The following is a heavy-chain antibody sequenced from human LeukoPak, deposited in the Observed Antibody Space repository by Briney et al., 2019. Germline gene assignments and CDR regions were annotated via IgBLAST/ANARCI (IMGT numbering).Heavy chain of an antibody. D-gene: IGHD3-22*01. CDR1: GFTFSSYL. CDR2: IKQDGSEK. Sequence: PGGSLRLSCAASGFTFSSYLMSWARQAPGKGLEWVANIKQDGSEKYYVDSVKGRFTISRDNAKNSLYLQMNSLRAEDTALYYCARDPNYYDSSGYYSEKGAYWGQGTLVTVSS. CDR3: ARDPNYYDSSGYYSEKGAY. V-gene: IGHV3-7*03. J-gene: IGHJ4*02.